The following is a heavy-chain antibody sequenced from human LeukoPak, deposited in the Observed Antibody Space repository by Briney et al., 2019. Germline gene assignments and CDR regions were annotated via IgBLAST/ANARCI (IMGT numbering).Heavy chain of an antibody. CDR1: GGSFSGYY. CDR2: INHSGST. CDR3: ARLPRRTFGGVIVAYRYWYFDL. J-gene: IGHJ2*01. Sequence: ASETLSLTCAVYGGSFSGYYWSWIRQPPGKGLEWIGEINHSGSTNYNPSLKSRVTISVDTSKNQFSLKLSSVTAADTAVYYCARLPRRTFGGVIVAYRYWYFDLWGRGTLVTVSS. V-gene: IGHV4-34*01. D-gene: IGHD3-16*02.